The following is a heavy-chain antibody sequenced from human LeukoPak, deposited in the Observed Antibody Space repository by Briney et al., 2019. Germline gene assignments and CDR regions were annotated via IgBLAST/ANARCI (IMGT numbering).Heavy chain of an antibody. CDR2: ITNNGGRT. CDR3: ARAETPGIRGLSALNY. J-gene: IGHJ4*02. D-gene: IGHD3-10*01. CDR1: GFTFSNFG. Sequence: GGSLRLSCAASGFTFSNFGIHWVRQAPGEGLEFVSAITNNGGRTYYANSVKGRFTISRDNSKSTLYLQMGGLRAEDMAVYYCARAETPGIRGLSALNYWGQGTLVTVSS. V-gene: IGHV3-64*01.